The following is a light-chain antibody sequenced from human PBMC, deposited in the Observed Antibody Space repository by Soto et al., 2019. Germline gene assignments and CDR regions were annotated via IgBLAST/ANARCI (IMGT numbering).Light chain of an antibody. CDR2: DAS. J-gene: IGKJ1*01. V-gene: IGKV1-5*01. CDR1: QSIRSW. Sequence: DIQMTQSPSTLSASVGDRVTITCRASQSIRSWLAWYQQKPGKAPNLLIFDASSLETGVPSMFSCSASGTECTRPISSLQPDDVATDGCQDYTSYSGTFGPGTKVDIK. CDR3: QDYTSYSGT.